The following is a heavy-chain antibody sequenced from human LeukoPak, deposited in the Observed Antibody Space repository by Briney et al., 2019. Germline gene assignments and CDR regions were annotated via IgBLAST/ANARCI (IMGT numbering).Heavy chain of an antibody. J-gene: IGHJ5*02. Sequence: GGSLRLSCSACGFTFSSYAMHWVRQAPGKGLEYVSAISSNGGSTYYADSVKGRFTISRDNSKNTLYLQMSSLRAEDTAVYYCVKYECVGDILTGYNWFDPWGQGTLVTVSS. D-gene: IGHD3-9*01. V-gene: IGHV3-64D*06. CDR1: GFTFSSYA. CDR3: VKYECVGDILTGYNWFDP. CDR2: ISSNGGST.